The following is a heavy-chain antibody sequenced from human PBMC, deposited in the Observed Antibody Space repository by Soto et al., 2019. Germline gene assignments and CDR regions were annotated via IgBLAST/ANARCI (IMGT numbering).Heavy chain of an antibody. Sequence: ASVKVSCKASGGTFSSYAISWVRQAPGQGLEWMGWMNPNTGDSSYAQKFQGRVTMTSDTSITTAHMELSSLRSEDTAVYYCARRAETNGWNGFGADKYYFDFWGQGTLVTVSS. CDR1: GGTFSSYA. CDR2: MNPNTGDS. V-gene: IGHV1-8*02. J-gene: IGHJ4*02. CDR3: ARRAETNGWNGFGADKYYFDF. D-gene: IGHD1-1*01.